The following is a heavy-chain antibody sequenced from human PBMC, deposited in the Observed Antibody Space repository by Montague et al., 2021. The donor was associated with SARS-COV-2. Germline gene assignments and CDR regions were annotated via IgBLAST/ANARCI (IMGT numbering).Heavy chain of an antibody. CDR2: VYNYGST. D-gene: IGHD3-10*01. J-gene: IGHJ4*02. V-gene: IGHV4-61*01. CDR3: AREATDYGSGSYYFPFAD. CDR1: GGSVSSGSNY. Sequence: SETLSLTCSVSGGSVSSGSNYWSWIRQSPGKGLEWIGYVYNYGSTDYNPSLKSRVTISLDTAKNPFSLRLSSVTAADTAVYYCAREATDYGSGSYYFPFADWGQGILVTVSS.